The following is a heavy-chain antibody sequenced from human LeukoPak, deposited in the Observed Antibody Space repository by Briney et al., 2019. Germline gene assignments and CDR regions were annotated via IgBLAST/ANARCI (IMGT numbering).Heavy chain of an antibody. Sequence: GGSLRLSCAASGFTFSSYAMNWVRQAPGKGXXXXSYISSSGSTIYYADSVKGRFTISRDNAKNSLYLHMNSLRAEDTAVYYCAGGLAAAHYYYYMEVWGKGTTVTVSS. CDR2: ISSSGSTI. CDR3: AGGLAAAHYYYYMEV. V-gene: IGHV3-48*03. D-gene: IGHD6-13*01. CDR1: GFTFSSYA. J-gene: IGHJ6*03.